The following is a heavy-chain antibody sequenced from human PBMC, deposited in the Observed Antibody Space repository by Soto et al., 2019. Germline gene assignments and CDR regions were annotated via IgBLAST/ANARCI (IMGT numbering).Heavy chain of an antibody. CDR2: IYYSGST. V-gene: IGHV4-39*01. Sequence: PSETLSLTCTVSGSSISSSSYFWGWIRQPPGKGLEWIGTIYYSGSTYYNPTLKSRVTISVDTSKNQFSLKLSSVTAADTAVYYCARYDMVRGVIRSYGMDVWGQGTTVT. J-gene: IGHJ6*02. CDR1: GSSISSSSYF. D-gene: IGHD3-10*01. CDR3: ARYDMVRGVIRSYGMDV.